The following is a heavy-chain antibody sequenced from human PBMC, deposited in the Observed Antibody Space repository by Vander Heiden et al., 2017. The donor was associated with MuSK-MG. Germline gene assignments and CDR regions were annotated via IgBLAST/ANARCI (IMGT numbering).Heavy chain of an antibody. D-gene: IGHD3-9*01. V-gene: IGHV1-69*01. J-gene: IGHJ6*02. CDR2: IIPIFGTA. CDR3: ARDTLYDILTGYSYYYGMDV. CDR1: GGPFSSYA. Sequence: QVQLVQSGAEVKKPGSSVKVSCTASGGPFSSYAISWVRQAPGQGLEWMGGIIPIFGTANYAQKFQGRVTMTADESTSTAYMELSSLRSEDTAVYYCARDTLYDILTGYSYYYGMDVWGQGTTITVSS.